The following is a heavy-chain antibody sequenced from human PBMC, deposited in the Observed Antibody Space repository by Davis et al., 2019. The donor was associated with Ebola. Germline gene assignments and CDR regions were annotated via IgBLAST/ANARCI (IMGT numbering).Heavy chain of an antibody. CDR1: GDSVSMNSAG. CDR2: TYYNSKWYN. D-gene: IGHD5-12*01. Sequence: PSETLSLTCAISGDSVSMNSAGWNWIRQSPSRGLEWLGRTYYNSKWYNDYAESVKGRMTINPDTSKNQFSLQLNSVTPEDTAVYYCARGWLRTPGFDYWGQGTLVTVSS. CDR3: ARGWLRTPGFDY. J-gene: IGHJ4*02. V-gene: IGHV6-1*01.